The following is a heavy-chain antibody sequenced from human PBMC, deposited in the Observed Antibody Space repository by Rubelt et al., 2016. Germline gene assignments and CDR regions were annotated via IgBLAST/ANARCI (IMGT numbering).Heavy chain of an antibody. CDR3: ALTTIIPGMDV. V-gene: IGHV4-59*08. CDR2: IYYSGST. D-gene: IGHD2-21*02. CDR1: GGSISSYY. J-gene: IGHJ6*02. Sequence: QVQLQESGPGLVKPSETLSLTCTVSGGSISSYYWSWIRQPPGKGLEWIGYIYYSGSTNYNTSLKSRVTISVDTSKNQFSLKLGSVTAADTAVYYCALTTIIPGMDVWGQGTTVTVSS.